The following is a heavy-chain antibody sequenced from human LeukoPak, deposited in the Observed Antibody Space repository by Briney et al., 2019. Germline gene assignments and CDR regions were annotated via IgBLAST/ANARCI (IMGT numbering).Heavy chain of an antibody. D-gene: IGHD6-13*01. V-gene: IGHV4-39*01. CDR2: IYYSGST. J-gene: IGHJ4*02. CDR3: ARQPSSQQLVHFDY. CDR1: GGSISSSSYY. Sequence: SETLSLTCTVSGGSISSSSYYWGWIRQPPGKGLEWIGSIYYSGSTYYNPSLKSRVTISVDTSKNQFSMKLSSVTAADTAVYYCARQPSSQQLVHFDYWGQGTLVTVSS.